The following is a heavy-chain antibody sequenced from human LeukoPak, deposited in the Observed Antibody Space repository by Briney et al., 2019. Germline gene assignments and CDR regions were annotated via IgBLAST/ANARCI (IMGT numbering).Heavy chain of an antibody. CDR1: GYTFTSYA. V-gene: IGHV1-3*01. Sequence: GASVKVSCKASGYTFTSYAMHWVRQAPGQRLEWMGWINAGNGNTKYSQKFQGRVTITRDTSASTAYMELSSLRSEDTAVYYCARVSWFGEKNMDYWGQGTLVTVSS. CDR2: INAGNGNT. D-gene: IGHD3-10*01. CDR3: ARVSWFGEKNMDY. J-gene: IGHJ4*02.